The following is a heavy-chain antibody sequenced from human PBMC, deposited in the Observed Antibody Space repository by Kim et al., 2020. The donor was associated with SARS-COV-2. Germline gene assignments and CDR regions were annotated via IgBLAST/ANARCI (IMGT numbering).Heavy chain of an antibody. D-gene: IGHD3-9*01. Sequence: AQKFQERVTITRDMSTSTAYMELSSLRSEDTAVYYCAAGLYYAILTCLKYWGQGTLVTVSS. V-gene: IGHV1-58*01. J-gene: IGHJ4*02. CDR3: AAGLYYAILTCLKY.